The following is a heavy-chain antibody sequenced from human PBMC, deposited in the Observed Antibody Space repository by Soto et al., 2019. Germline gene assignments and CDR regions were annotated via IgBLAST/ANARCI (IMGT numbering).Heavy chain of an antibody. CDR1: GFTFSSYG. J-gene: IGHJ4*02. Sequence: QVQLVESGGGVVQPGRSLRLSCAASGFTFSSYGMHWVRQAPGKGLEWVAVISYDGSNKYYADSGKGRFTISRDNSNNTLCLQMNSLRSEDTAVYYCAKENTFGGVNVKTGFDYCGQGSLVIVAS. CDR2: ISYDGSNK. V-gene: IGHV3-30*18. CDR3: AKENTFGGVNVKTGFDY. D-gene: IGHD3-16*02.